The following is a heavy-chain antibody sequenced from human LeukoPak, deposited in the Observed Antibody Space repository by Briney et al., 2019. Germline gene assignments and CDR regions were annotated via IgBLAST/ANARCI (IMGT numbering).Heavy chain of an antibody. V-gene: IGHV3-30*02. J-gene: IGHJ3*01. CDR1: GFTFSAYG. CDR2: IWHDGSNK. D-gene: IGHD3-10*01. Sequence: GGSLRLSCAASGFTFSAYGMHWVRQAPGKGPEWVAVIWHDGSNKYYADSVKGRFTISRDNSKNTLYLQMNTLRAEDTGIYYCAQEYRRIWFGLSAFHVWGQGTMVTVSS. CDR3: AQEYRRIWFGLSAFHV.